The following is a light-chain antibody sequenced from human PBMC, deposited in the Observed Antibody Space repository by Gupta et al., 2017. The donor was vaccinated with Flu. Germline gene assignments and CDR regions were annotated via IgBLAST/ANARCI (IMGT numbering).Light chain of an antibody. Sequence: DIQMTQSPSTLSASLGARVTITCRASQNIDSWLAWYQQRPGKAPSLLIYKASTLEGGVSSRFSGSGSGTEFTLAISSLQPDDLATYYCQQDNNYPWTFGQGTKV. J-gene: IGKJ1*01. CDR2: KAS. V-gene: IGKV1-5*03. CDR1: QNIDSW. CDR3: QQDNNYPWT.